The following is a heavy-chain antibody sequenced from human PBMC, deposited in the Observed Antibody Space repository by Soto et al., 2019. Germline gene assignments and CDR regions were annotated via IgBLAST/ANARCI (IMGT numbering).Heavy chain of an antibody. CDR2: ISSSGSTI. Sequence: GGSLRLSCAASGFTFSDYYMSWIRQAPGKGLEWVSYISSSGSTIYYADSVKGRFTISRDNAKNSLYLQMNSLRAEDTAVYYCARAWSGHGYYYYGMDVWGQGTTVTVSS. D-gene: IGHD3-3*01. CDR3: ARAWSGHGYYYYGMDV. V-gene: IGHV3-11*01. CDR1: GFTFSDYY. J-gene: IGHJ6*02.